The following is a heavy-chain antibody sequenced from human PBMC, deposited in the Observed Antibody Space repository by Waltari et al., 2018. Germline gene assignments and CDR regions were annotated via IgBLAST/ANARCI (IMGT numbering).Heavy chain of an antibody. D-gene: IGHD6-13*01. V-gene: IGHV3-23*01. CDR1: GFPFSTFA. Sequence: EVQLLESGGGWVQPGGSLRLPCAASGFPFSTFAMSWFRQAPGKGLEWVSAISGSGGSTYYADSVKGRFTISRDNSKNTLYLQMNSLRAEDTAVYYCAKDRGYSSSWLGGMDVWGQGTTVTVSS. CDR3: AKDRGYSSSWLGGMDV. J-gene: IGHJ6*02. CDR2: ISGSGGST.